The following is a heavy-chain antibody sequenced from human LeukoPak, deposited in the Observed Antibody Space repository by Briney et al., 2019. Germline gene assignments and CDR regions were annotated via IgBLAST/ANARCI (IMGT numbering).Heavy chain of an antibody. Sequence: ASVKVSCKASGYTFTSYGISWVRQAPGQGLEWMGWINPNSGGTNYAQKFQGRVTMTRDTSISTAYMELSRLRSDDTAVYYCARDQWGFLKTLPGYWGQGTLVTVSS. D-gene: IGHD7-27*01. J-gene: IGHJ4*02. V-gene: IGHV1-2*02. CDR3: ARDQWGFLKTLPGY. CDR1: GYTFTSYG. CDR2: INPNSGGT.